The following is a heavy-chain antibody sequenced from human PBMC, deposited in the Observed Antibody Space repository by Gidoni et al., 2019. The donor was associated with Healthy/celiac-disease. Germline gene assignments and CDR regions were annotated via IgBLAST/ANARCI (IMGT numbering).Heavy chain of an antibody. CDR3: ARDSVVRGANFDY. CDR2: IWYDGSNK. J-gene: IGHJ4*02. CDR1: GCTFSSYG. D-gene: IGHD3-10*01. Sequence: QVQLVESGGGVVQPGRSLRLSCAASGCTFSSYGMHWVRQAPGKGLEWVAVIWYDGSNKYYADSVKGRFTISRDNSKNTLYLQMNSLRAEDTAVYYCARDSVVRGANFDYWGQGTLVTVSS. V-gene: IGHV3-33*01.